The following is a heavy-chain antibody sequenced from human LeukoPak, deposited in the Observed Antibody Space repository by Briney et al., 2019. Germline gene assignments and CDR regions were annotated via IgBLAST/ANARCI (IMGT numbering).Heavy chain of an antibody. CDR2: IYYSGST. CDR3: ARVDPDSSSTLEVFDY. J-gene: IGHJ4*02. Sequence: PSETLSLTCTVSGGSIRSGTHYWSWIRQPPGKGLEWIGYIYYSGSTNYNPSLKSRVTISVDTSKNQFSLKLSSVTAADTAVYYCARVDPDSSSTLEVFDYWGQGTLVTVSS. CDR1: GGSIRSGTHY. D-gene: IGHD6-6*01. V-gene: IGHV4-61*01.